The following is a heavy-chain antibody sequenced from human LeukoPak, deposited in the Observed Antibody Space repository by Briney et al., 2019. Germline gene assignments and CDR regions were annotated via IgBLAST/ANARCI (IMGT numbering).Heavy chain of an antibody. CDR3: ARGRQDVTMIVVVMTAVSYYLDV. CDR2: MNPSGST. CDR1: GGSFSGYY. D-gene: IGHD3-22*01. J-gene: IGHJ6*03. Sequence: PSETLSLTCAVYGGSFSGYYWTWIRQTPGKGLEWIGEMNPSGSTNYNPSLKSRVTISVDTFKNQFSLKLSSVTAADTAVYYCARGRQDVTMIVVVMTAVSYYLDVWGKGTTVTVS. V-gene: IGHV4-34*01.